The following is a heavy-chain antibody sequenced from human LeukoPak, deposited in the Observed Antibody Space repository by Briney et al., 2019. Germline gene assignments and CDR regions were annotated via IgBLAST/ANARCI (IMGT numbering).Heavy chain of an antibody. CDR3: ARVTREGSDKTYYDFWSGYQTYYYYYMDV. J-gene: IGHJ6*03. CDR1: GGSISSGSYY. V-gene: IGHV4-61*02. D-gene: IGHD3-3*01. CDR2: IYTSGST. Sequence: SETLSLTCTVSGGSISSGSYYWSWIRQPAGKGLEWIGRIYTSGSTYYNPSLKSRVTISVDTSKNQFSLKLSSVTAADTAVYYCARVTREGSDKTYYDFWSGYQTYYYYYMDVWGKGTTVTVSS.